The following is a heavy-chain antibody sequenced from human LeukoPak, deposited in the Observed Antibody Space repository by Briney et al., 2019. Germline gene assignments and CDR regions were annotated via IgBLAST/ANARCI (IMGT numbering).Heavy chain of an antibody. CDR2: ISYDGSNK. CDR3: AKDLADIAAAGLFDY. Sequence: GGSLRLSCAASGFTFSSYGMHWVRQAPGKGLEWVAVISYDGSNKYYADSVKGRFTISRDNSKNTLYLQMNSLRAEDTAVYYCAKDLADIAAAGLFDYWGQGTLVTVSP. D-gene: IGHD6-13*01. V-gene: IGHV3-30*18. CDR1: GFTFSSYG. J-gene: IGHJ4*02.